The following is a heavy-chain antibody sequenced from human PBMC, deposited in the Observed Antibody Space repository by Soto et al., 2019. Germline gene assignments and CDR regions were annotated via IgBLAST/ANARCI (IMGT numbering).Heavy chain of an antibody. CDR3: ARLEGLATSSYYFDF. CDR1: GGSISSRSYY. J-gene: IGHJ4*02. D-gene: IGHD6-6*01. Sequence: QLQLQESGPGLVKPSEALSLTCSVSGGSISSRSYYWGWIRQPPGKGLEWTGSIYYSGSTYYNPSIQSRVTLSIDKSKIQYSLKLSSLTAADTAVYYCARLEGLATSSYYFDFWGQGTLVTVSS. V-gene: IGHV4-39*01. CDR2: IYYSGST.